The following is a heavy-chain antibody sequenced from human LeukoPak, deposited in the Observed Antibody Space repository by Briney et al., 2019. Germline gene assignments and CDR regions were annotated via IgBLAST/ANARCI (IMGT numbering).Heavy chain of an antibody. Sequence: SETLSLTCTVSGGSISSYYWSWIRQPAGKGLQWIGYIHYSGSTNYNPSLKSRVTISVDTSKNQISLNLNSVTAADTAVYYCARDTPYSSSFLFDYWGQGILVTVSS. CDR2: IHYSGST. CDR1: GGSISSYY. V-gene: IGHV4-59*01. J-gene: IGHJ4*02. D-gene: IGHD6-6*01. CDR3: ARDTPYSSSFLFDY.